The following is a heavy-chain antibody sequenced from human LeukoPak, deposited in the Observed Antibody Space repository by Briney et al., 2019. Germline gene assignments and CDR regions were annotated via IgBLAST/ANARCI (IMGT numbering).Heavy chain of an antibody. V-gene: IGHV3-30*02. CDR1: GFTFSSYG. D-gene: IGHD6-6*01. CDR2: IRYDGSNK. J-gene: IGHJ6*03. Sequence: GGSLRLSCAASGFTFSSYGMHWVRQAPGKGLEWVAFIRYDGSNKYYADSVKGRFTISRDNSKNTLYLQMNSLRAEDTAVYYCAKDLFKRPGYMDVWGKGTTVTVSS. CDR3: AKDLFKRPGYMDV.